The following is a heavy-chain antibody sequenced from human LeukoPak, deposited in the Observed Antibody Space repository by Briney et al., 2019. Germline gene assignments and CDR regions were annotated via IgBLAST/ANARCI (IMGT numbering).Heavy chain of an antibody. Sequence: GGSLRLSCAASGFTFSSYSMNWVRQAPGKGLEWVSYVSSSGSTIYYANSAKGRFTISRDNARNSLYLQMNSLRDEDTAVYYCARDFSAPLPLWGRGTLVTVSS. J-gene: IGHJ2*01. D-gene: IGHD3-3*02. CDR2: VSSSGSTI. CDR1: GFTFSSYS. V-gene: IGHV3-48*02. CDR3: ARDFSAPLPL.